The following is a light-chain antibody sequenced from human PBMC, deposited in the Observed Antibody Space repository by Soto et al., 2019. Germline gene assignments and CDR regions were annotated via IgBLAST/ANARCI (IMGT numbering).Light chain of an antibody. CDR2: DAS. Sequence: EIVLTQSPVTLSLSPGERATLSCRASQSVSRYLAWYQQKPGKAPRLLIYDASNMATGVPARFSGSRSGTDFTLAISSLEPEDFAIYYCQQRSNRPLTFGGGTEVEI. J-gene: IGKJ4*01. CDR1: QSVSRY. V-gene: IGKV3-11*01. CDR3: QQRSNRPLT.